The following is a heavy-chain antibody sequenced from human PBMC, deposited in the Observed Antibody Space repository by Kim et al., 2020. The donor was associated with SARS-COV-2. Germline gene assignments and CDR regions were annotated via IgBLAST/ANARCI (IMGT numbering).Heavy chain of an antibody. Sequence: SETLSLTCTVSGGSISSYYWSWIRQPPGKGLEWIGHIYYSGSTNHNPSLKSRVTISVDTSKNQFSLKLSSVTAADTAVYYCARELGGYELTAYYYYGMDVWGQGTTVTVSS. J-gene: IGHJ6*02. V-gene: IGHV4-59*01. CDR3: ARELGGYELTAYYYYGMDV. D-gene: IGHD5-12*01. CDR2: IYYSGST. CDR1: GGSISSYY.